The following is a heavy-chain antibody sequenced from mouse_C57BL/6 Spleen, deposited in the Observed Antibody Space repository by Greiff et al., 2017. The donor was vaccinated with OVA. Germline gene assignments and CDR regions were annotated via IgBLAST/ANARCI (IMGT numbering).Heavy chain of an antibody. D-gene: IGHD2-4*01. J-gene: IGHJ4*01. CDR3: ARYYDYEDYAMDY. V-gene: IGHV3-6*01. Sequence: EVKLQESGPGLVKPSQSLSLTCSVTGYSITSGYYWNWIRQFPGNKLEWMGYISYDGSNNYNPSLKNRISITRDTSKNQFFLKLNSVTTEDTATYYCARYYDYEDYAMDYWGQGTSVTVSS. CDR1: GYSITSGYY. CDR2: ISYDGSN.